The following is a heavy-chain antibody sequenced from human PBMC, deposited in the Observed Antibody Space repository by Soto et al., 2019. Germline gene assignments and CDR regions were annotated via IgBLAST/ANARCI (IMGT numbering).Heavy chain of an antibody. CDR3: GGGCSGGSCSGPVDY. J-gene: IGHJ4*02. CDR2: IYYSGST. Sequence: PSETLSLTCTVSGGSIRSYYWTWIRQPTGKGLEWIGYIYYSGSTNYNPSLKSRLTISVDTSKNQFSLKLRSVTAADTAVYYCGGGCSGGSCSGPVDYGGQGTLVTVSS. V-gene: IGHV4-59*01. CDR1: GGSIRSYY. D-gene: IGHD2-15*01.